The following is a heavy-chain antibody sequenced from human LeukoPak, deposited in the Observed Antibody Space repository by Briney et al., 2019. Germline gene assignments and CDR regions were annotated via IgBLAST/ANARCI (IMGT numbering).Heavy chain of an antibody. V-gene: IGHV3-33*01. CDR3: ARGYSGYEDWFDP. D-gene: IGHD5-12*01. J-gene: IGHJ5*02. Sequence: GGSLRLSCAASGFTFSSYGMHWVRQAPGKGLEWVAVIWYDGSNKYYADSVKGRFTISRDNSKNTLYLQMNSLRAEDTAVYYCARGYSGYEDWFDPWGQGTLVTVSS. CDR1: GFTFSSYG. CDR2: IWYDGSNK.